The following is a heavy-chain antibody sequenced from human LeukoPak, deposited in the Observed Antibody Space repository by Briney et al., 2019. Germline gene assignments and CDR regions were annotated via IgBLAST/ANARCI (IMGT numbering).Heavy chain of an antibody. D-gene: IGHD1-7*01. J-gene: IGHJ4*02. Sequence: GGSLRLSCAASGFTFSSFSMNWVRQAPGKGLEWVSYIRTGGTNTDYTGSVKGRFTISRDNAKNSLYLQMNSLRAEDTAVYYCARMNYVSSGWGAPFDYWGQGTLVTVSS. CDR1: GFTFSSFS. CDR2: IRTGGTNT. V-gene: IGHV3-48*04. CDR3: ARMNYVSSGWGAPFDY.